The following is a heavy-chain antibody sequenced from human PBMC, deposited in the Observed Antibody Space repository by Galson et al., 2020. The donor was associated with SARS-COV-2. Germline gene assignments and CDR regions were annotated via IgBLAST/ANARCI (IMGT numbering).Heavy chain of an antibody. D-gene: IGHD3-22*01. V-gene: IGHV1-2*02. CDR3: ARAPYYYDSSGYPNSGDY. CDR2: INPNSGGT. Sequence: ASVKVSCKASGYTFTGYYMHWVRHAPGQGLEWMGWINPNSGGTNYAQKFQGRVTMTRDTSISTAYMELSRLRSDDTAVYYCARAPYYYDSSGYPNSGDYWGQGTLVTVSS. J-gene: IGHJ4*02. CDR1: GYTFTGYY.